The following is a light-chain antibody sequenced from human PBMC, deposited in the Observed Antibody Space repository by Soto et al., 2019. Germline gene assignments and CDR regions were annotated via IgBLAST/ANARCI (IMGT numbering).Light chain of an antibody. J-gene: IGKJ4*01. CDR3: QQRGNWAPLT. CDR2: EAF. V-gene: IGKV3-11*01. Sequence: FLLSQSPATLALSPGERATLSCSASQSVGSSLAWDQQRPGQAPRLLIYEAFIRATGIAARFSGSESGTDFTLTTSSIEAEDVAMYYCQQRGNWAPLTFGGGTKVDNK. CDR1: QSVGSS.